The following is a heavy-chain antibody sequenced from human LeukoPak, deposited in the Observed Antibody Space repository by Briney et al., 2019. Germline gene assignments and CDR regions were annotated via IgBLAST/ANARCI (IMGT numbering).Heavy chain of an antibody. D-gene: IGHD5-24*01. CDR1: GGSISSYY. Sequence: PSETLSLTCTVSGGSISSYYWSWIRQPPGKGLEWIGYIYYSGSTNYNPSLKSRVTMSVDTSKNQFSLKLSSVTAADTAVYYCARDGYNPVAFDIWGQGTVVTVSS. V-gene: IGHV4-59*12. J-gene: IGHJ3*02. CDR2: IYYSGST. CDR3: ARDGYNPVAFDI.